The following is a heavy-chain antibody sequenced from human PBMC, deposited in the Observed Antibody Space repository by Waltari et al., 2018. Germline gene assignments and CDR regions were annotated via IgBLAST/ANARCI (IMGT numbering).Heavy chain of an antibody. J-gene: IGHJ6*03. D-gene: IGHD2-2*02. CDR2: IYTSGST. CDR3: ARGGVVVPAAIRRGYYYYMDV. V-gene: IGHV4-4*07. Sequence: QVQLQESGPGLVKPSETLSLTCTVSGGSISSYYWSWIRQPAGKGLEWIGRIYTSGSTNYNPSLKSRVTMSVDTSKNQFSLKLSSVTAADTAVYYCARGGVVVPAAIRRGYYYYMDVWGKGTTVTISS. CDR1: GGSISSYY.